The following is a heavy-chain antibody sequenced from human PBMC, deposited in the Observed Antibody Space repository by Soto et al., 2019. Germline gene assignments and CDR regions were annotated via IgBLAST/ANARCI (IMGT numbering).Heavy chain of an antibody. D-gene: IGHD1-26*01. CDR1: GFIFSNYG. CDR2: ISNDGNEI. CDR3: GKVSWDRPGWFDS. J-gene: IGHJ5*01. Sequence: QVQLVESGGGVVQPGRSLRLSCAASGFIFSNYGMIWVRQAPGKGLEWVAVISNDGNEINYADSVRGRFSISRDNSKSTLYLDVTTVTTEDTAMYYCGKVSWDRPGWFDSWGQGTLVTFSS. V-gene: IGHV3-30*18.